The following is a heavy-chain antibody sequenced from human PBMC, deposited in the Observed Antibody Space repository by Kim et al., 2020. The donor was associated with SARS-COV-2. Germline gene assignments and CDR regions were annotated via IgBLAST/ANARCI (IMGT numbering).Heavy chain of an antibody. J-gene: IGHJ4*02. CDR3: ARDGFYTTSFDY. CDR1: GFTFSSYG. Sequence: GGSLRLSCAASGFTFSSYGMHWVRQAPGKGLEWVAVIWYDGSNKYYADSVKGRFTISRDNSKNTLYLQMNSLRAEDTAVYYCARDGFYTTSFDYWGQGTLVTVSS. V-gene: IGHV3-33*01. D-gene: IGHD1-26*01. CDR2: IWYDGSNK.